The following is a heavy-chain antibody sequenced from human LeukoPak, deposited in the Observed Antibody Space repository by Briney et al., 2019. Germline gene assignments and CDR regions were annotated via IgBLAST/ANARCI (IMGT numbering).Heavy chain of an antibody. V-gene: IGHV3-23*01. CDR2: IPGSGGAWVSSITGTASRP. CDR1: GFTFSYYA. CDR3: AKVNYDDSRGFYYESEIDY. D-gene: IGHD3-22*01. J-gene: IGHJ4*02. Sequence: GGSLRLSCAASGFTFSYYAMSWVRQAPGKGLEWVSTIPGSGGAWVSSITGTASRPLYADSVKGRFTISRDNSKNTLYLQMNSLRAEDTAVYYCAKVNYDDSRGFYYESEIDYWGQGTLVTVSS.